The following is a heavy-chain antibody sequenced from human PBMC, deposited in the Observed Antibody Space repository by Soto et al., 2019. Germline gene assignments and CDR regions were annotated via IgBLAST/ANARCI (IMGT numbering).Heavy chain of an antibody. CDR2: ISAYNGNT. D-gene: IGHD2-15*01. CDR3: ARDYCSGGSCYGDMDY. J-gene: IGHJ4*02. V-gene: IGHV1-18*01. Sequence: ASVKVSCTDSGYTFTSYGISWVRQAPGQGLEWMGWISAYNGNTNYAQKLQGRVTMTTDTSTSTAYMELRSLRSDDTAVYYCARDYCSGGSCYGDMDYWGQGTLVTVSS. CDR1: GYTFTSYG.